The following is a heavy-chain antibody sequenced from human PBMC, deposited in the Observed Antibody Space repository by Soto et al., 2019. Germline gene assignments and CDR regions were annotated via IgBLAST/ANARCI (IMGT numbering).Heavy chain of an antibody. Sequence: SETLSLTCTVSGGSISSGGYYWSWIRQHPGKGLEWIGYIYYSGSTYYNPSLKSRVTISVDTSKNQFSLKLSSVTAADTAVYYCARELVTMVRGVISPYYYYYMDVWGKGTTVTVS. CDR2: IYYSGST. D-gene: IGHD3-10*01. CDR3: ARELVTMVRGVISPYYYYYMDV. V-gene: IGHV4-31*03. CDR1: GGSISSGGYY. J-gene: IGHJ6*03.